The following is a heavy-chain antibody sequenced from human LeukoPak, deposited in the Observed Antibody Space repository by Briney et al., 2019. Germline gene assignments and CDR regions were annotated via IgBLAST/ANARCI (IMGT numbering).Heavy chain of an antibody. CDR1: GFTFSSYA. CDR3: ARELAFSTTQNY. V-gene: IGHV3-7*01. Sequence: PGGSLRLSCAASGFTFSSYAMHWVRQAPGKGLEWVANINEDGSDKYYVDSVKGRFTISRDNAKNSLYLQMNSLRAEDTAVYYCARELAFSTTQNYWGQGTLVTVSS. J-gene: IGHJ4*02. D-gene: IGHD1-1*01. CDR2: INEDGSDK.